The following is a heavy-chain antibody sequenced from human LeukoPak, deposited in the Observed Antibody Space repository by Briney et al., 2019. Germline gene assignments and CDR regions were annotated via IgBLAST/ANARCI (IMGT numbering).Heavy chain of an antibody. CDR1: GFTFSSYG. V-gene: IGHV3-23*01. D-gene: IGHD1-26*01. J-gene: IGHJ4*02. Sequence: QTGGSLRLSCAASGFTFSSYGMSWVRQAPGKGLEWVSAISGSGGSTYYADSVKGRFTISRDNSKNTLYLQMNSLRAEDTAVYYCAKCLSGSYQGDFDYWGQGTLVTVSS. CDR3: AKCLSGSYQGDFDY. CDR2: ISGSGGST.